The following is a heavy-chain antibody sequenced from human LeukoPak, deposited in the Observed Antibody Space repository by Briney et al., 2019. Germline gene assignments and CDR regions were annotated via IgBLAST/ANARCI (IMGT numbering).Heavy chain of an antibody. D-gene: IGHD6-13*01. CDR3: ARDLVRWLPAVNWFDP. Sequence: GASVKVSCNASGYTFTAYYMHWVRQAPGQGLEYMGWINANGGGTSYEQKFLGRVTMTIDTSISTAYMELSRLRSDDTAVYYCARDLVRWLPAVNWFDPWGQGTLVTVSS. V-gene: IGHV1-2*02. CDR1: GYTFTAYY. CDR2: INANGGGT. J-gene: IGHJ5*02.